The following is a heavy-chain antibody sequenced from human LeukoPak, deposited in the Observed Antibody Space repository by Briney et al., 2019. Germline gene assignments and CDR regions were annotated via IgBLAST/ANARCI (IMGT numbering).Heavy chain of an antibody. CDR2: ISGSGGST. CDR1: GFTFSSYA. CDR3: AKDAGVATILRGYFDY. J-gene: IGHJ4*02. Sequence: GGSLRLSCAASGFTFSSYAMSWVRQAPGKGLEWVSAISGSGGSTYYADSVKGRFTTSRDNSKNTLYLQMNSLRAEDTAVCYCAKDAGVATILRGYFDYWGQGTLVTVSS. V-gene: IGHV3-23*01. D-gene: IGHD5-12*01.